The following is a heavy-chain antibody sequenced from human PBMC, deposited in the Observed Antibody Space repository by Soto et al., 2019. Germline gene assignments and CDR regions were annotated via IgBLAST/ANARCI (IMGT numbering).Heavy chain of an antibody. V-gene: IGHV3-23*01. J-gene: IGHJ6*02. CDR3: AKDRSENFWVYYYAMDV. CDR1: GFNFGSYA. CDR2: ISGSSSGT. D-gene: IGHD6-19*01. Sequence: GGSLRLSCEASGFNFGSYAMSWVRQAPGMGLEWVSGISGSSSGTYYTDSVKGRFTISRDNSKNTVYLQMNSLRGEDTAVYYCAKDRSENFWVYYYAMDVWGQGTAVTVSS.